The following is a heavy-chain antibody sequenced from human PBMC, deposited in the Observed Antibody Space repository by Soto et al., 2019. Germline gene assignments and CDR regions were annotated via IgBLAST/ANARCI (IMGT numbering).Heavy chain of an antibody. D-gene: IGHD2-8*01. Sequence: QVQLVQSGAEVKKPGASVKVSCKASGYTFTTYDINWVRQATGQGLEWMGWMNPNSGNTGYAQSFQGRVTMTRDTSISTAYMELSALRSEDTAVYYCARGPFQSTNGKGSAFDLWGQGTLVTVSS. CDR2: MNPNSGNT. CDR3: ARGPFQSTNGKGSAFDL. V-gene: IGHV1-8*01. CDR1: GYTFTTYD. J-gene: IGHJ3*01.